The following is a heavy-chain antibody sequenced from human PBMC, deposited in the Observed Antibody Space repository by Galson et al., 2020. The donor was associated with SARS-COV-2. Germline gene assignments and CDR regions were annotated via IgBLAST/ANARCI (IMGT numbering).Heavy chain of an antibody. J-gene: IGHJ6*03. CDR2: ISYDGSNK. D-gene: IGHD4-17*01. V-gene: IGHV3-30-3*01. Sequence: GGSLRLSCAASGFTFSSYAMHWVRQAPGKGLEWVAVISYDGSNKYYADSVKGRFTISRDNSKNTLYLQMNSLRAEDTAVYYWARGGGDYMDVWGKGTTVTVPS. CDR1: GFTFSSYA. CDR3: ARGGGDYMDV.